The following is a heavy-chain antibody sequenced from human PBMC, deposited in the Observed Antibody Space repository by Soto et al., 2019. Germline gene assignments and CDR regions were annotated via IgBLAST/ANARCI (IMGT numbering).Heavy chain of an antibody. CDR2: ISPNGRNT. D-gene: IGHD5-18*01. Sequence: GGSLRLSCAASGFTFSTYALTWVRQAPGKGLEWVSAISPNGRNTYYIDSVKGRFTISRDNSKNTLYLQMNSLRVEDTAMYYCARDYGSYGPFDYWGQGTLVTVSS. CDR1: GFTFSTYA. J-gene: IGHJ4*02. CDR3: ARDYGSYGPFDY. V-gene: IGHV3-23*01.